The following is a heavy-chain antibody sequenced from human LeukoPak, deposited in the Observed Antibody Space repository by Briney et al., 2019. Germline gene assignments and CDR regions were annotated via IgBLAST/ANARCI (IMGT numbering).Heavy chain of an antibody. CDR2: LSGSGGST. CDR1: GFTFSSYA. CDR3: AKDNYGDYGGLFDY. V-gene: IGHV3-23*01. J-gene: IGHJ4*02. Sequence: GGSLRLSCEVSGFTFSSYALSWVRQAPGKGLEWVSSLSGSGGSTYYADSVKGRFTISRDNSKNTLYLQMNSLRAEDPAVYYCAKDNYGDYGGLFDYWGQGTLVTVSS. D-gene: IGHD4-17*01.